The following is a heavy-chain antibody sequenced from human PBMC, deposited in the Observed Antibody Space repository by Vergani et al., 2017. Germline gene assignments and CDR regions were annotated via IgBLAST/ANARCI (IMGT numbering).Heavy chain of an antibody. D-gene: IGHD3-22*01. CDR1: GGPISSGSYY. CDR2: IYTSGST. CDR3: ARGYYYDSSGYFPFDY. V-gene: IGHV4-61*02. Sequence: QVQLQESGPGLVKPSQTLSLTFTVFGGPISSGSYYWSWIRQPAGKGLEWIGRIYTSGSTNYNPSLKSRVTISVDTSKNQFSLKLSSVTAADTAVYYCARGYYYDSSGYFPFDYWGQGTLVTVSS. J-gene: IGHJ4*02.